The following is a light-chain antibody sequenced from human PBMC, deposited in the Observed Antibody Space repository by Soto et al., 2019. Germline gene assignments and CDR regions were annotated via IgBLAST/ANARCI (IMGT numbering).Light chain of an antibody. CDR2: DAS. CDR3: HQYDSYPWT. J-gene: IGKJ1*01. V-gene: IGKV1-5*01. Sequence: DIQMTQSPSTLSASVGDRVAITCRASQSITTWLAWYQQKPGKAPTLLISDASNLQSGVPSRFSGSGSGTDFTLTISSLQPDDISIYYCHQYDSYPWTFGQGTKVEI. CDR1: QSITTW.